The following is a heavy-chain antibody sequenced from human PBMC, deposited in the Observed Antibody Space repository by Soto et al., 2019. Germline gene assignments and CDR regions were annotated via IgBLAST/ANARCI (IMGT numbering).Heavy chain of an antibody. CDR2: IDDSNSA. CDR3: TKRPICTGDCWFFDD. D-gene: IGHD2-21*02. V-gene: IGHV3-23*05. Sequence: EVHLLESGGGSAQPGGSLRLSCAGSGFTFRTFAMYWIRQAPGKGLEWVSAIDDSNSAYYADSVKGRFVIPRDNSRNTVYLQMDGLRAEDTAIYYCTKRPICTGDCWFFDDWGQGILVTVSS. CDR1: GFTFRTFA. J-gene: IGHJ4*02.